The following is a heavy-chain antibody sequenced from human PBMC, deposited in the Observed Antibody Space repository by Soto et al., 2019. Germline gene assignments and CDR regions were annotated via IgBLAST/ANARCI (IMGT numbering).Heavy chain of an antibody. CDR1: GFTFSSYG. D-gene: IGHD4-17*01. Sequence: GGSLRLSCAASGFTFSSYGMHWVRQAPGKGLEWVAVISYDGSNKYDADSVKGRFTISRDNSKNTLYLQMNSLRAEDTAVYYCAKDLLTVTTYAFDIWGQGTMVTVSS. V-gene: IGHV3-30*18. CDR2: ISYDGSNK. J-gene: IGHJ3*02. CDR3: AKDLLTVTTYAFDI.